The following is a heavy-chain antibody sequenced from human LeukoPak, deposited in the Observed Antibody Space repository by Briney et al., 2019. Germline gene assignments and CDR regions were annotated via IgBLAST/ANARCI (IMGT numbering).Heavy chain of an antibody. CDR1: GFTFSSYG. V-gene: IGHV3-30*03. J-gene: IGHJ4*02. Sequence: GGSLRLSCAASGFTFSSYGMHWVRQAPGKGLEWVAVISYDGSNKYYADSVKGRFTISRDNAKNSLYLQMNSLRAEDTAVYYCARLTTLYYGSGSYYGPLDYWGQGTLVTVSS. D-gene: IGHD3-10*01. CDR2: ISYDGSNK. CDR3: ARLTTLYYGSGSYYGPLDY.